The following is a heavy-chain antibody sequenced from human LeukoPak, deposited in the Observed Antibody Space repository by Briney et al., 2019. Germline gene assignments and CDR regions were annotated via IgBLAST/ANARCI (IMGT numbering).Heavy chain of an antibody. CDR1: GFTFSSYW. Sequence: GGSLRLSCAASGFTFSSYWMHWVRQAPGKGLVWVSRINSDGSTTNHADSVKGRFTISRDNAKNTLFLQMNSLRAEDTAVYYCARGGSSSWYGSWGQGTLVTVSS. CDR2: INSDGSTT. D-gene: IGHD6-13*01. CDR3: ARGGSSSWYGS. J-gene: IGHJ5*01. V-gene: IGHV3-74*01.